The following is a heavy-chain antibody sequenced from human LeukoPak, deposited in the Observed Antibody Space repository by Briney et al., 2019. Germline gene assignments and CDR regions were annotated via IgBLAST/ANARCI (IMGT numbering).Heavy chain of an antibody. CDR2: IYHSGST. Sequence: SSETLSLTCAVSGGSISSGGYSWSCIRQPPGKGLEWIGYIYHSGSTYYNPSLKSRVTISVDRSKNQFSLKLSSVTAADTAVYYCARATTVSSYYFDYWGQGTLVTVSS. CDR1: GGSISSGGYS. V-gene: IGHV4-30-2*01. J-gene: IGHJ4*02. CDR3: ARATTVSSYYFDY. D-gene: IGHD4-17*01.